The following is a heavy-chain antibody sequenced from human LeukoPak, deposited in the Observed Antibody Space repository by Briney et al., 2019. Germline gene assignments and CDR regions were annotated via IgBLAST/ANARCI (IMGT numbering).Heavy chain of an antibody. CDR2: TSPSGGTI. D-gene: IGHD3-3*01. V-gene: IGHV3-11*01. J-gene: IGHJ3*02. CDR1: GFTFSDYY. Sequence: GGSLRLSCAASGFTFSDYYMSWIRQAPETGLEWLSYTSPSGGTIYYTDSVKGRFTMSRDNAQNALYLEMNSLRAEATAVYYCAREKKTEWTTGAFDMWGQGTMVIVSS. CDR3: AREKKTEWTTGAFDM.